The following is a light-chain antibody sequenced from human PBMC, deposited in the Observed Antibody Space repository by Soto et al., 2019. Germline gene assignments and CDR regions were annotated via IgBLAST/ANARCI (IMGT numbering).Light chain of an antibody. V-gene: IGKV1-5*01. CDR2: DAS. J-gene: IGKJ1*01. Sequence: DIQMTQSPSALSASVGDRVTITCRASQSISYLNWYQQKPGKAPKLLIYDASSLENGVPSRFSGSGSGTEFTLTISSLQPDDFATYYCQQYNSDLWTFGQGTKVDIK. CDR1: QSISY. CDR3: QQYNSDLWT.